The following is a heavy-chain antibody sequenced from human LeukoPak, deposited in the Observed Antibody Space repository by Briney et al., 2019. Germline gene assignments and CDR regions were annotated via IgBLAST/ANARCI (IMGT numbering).Heavy chain of an antibody. CDR1: GFTFSSYG. J-gene: IGHJ4*02. CDR3: AREGPRGNSQFDY. Sequence: GGSLRLSCAASGFTFSSYGMHWVRQAPGKGLEWVALIWYDGSNKYHVDSVKGRLTISRDNSKNTLYLQMNSLRVEDTAVYYCAREGPRGNSQFDYWGQGTLVTVSS. V-gene: IGHV3-33*01. CDR2: IWYDGSNK. D-gene: IGHD2/OR15-2a*01.